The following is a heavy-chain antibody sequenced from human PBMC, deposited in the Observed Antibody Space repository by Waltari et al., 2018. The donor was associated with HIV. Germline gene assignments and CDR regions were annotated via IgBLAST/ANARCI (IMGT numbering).Heavy chain of an antibody. CDR2: ISYDGSNK. V-gene: IGHV3-30*18. D-gene: IGHD2-21*02. J-gene: IGHJ4*02. CDR1: GFHFRSKG. Sequence: QVQLVESGGGVVQPGRSLRLYCGVSGFHFRSKGMPWVRQAPGKGLEWVSFISYDGSNKYYANSVKGRFTISRDNSRNMVFLQMNSLRADDTAVYYCAKDATAKYFFDYWGQGTLVTVSS. CDR3: AKDATAKYFFDY.